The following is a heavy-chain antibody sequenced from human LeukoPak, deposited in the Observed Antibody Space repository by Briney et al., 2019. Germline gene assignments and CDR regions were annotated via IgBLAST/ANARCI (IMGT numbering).Heavy chain of an antibody. CDR2: INHNRCGT. CDR1: VYTFTGYY. V-gene: IGHV1-2*02. J-gene: IGHJ3*02. Sequence: VVSVNVPRKASVYTFTGYYILGVRQAPAQGREGVGWINHNRCGTNYTQKSQDRGTMTRDTSLSTVYMALNSQSCDDPGVDFCARVRSYSSGRGMTRPVSAFDIWGQGTMVTVSS. CDR3: ARVRSYSSGRGMTRPVSAFDI. D-gene: IGHD6-19*01.